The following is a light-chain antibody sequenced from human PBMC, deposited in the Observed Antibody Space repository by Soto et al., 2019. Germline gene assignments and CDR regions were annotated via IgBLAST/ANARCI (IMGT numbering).Light chain of an antibody. J-gene: IGLJ1*01. CDR1: SGSVSTIYY. V-gene: IGLV8-61*01. CDR2: STS. Sequence: QTVVTQEPSFSVSPGGTVTLTCGLSSGSVSTIYYTSWYQQTPGQAPRTLIYSTSTRSSGVPDRFSGSILGNKAALTITGAQADDESDYYCVLYMGSGISVFGTWTKVTVL. CDR3: VLYMGSGISV.